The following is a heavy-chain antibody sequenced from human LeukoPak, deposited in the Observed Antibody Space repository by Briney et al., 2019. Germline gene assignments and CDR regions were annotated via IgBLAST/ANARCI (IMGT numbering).Heavy chain of an antibody. CDR1: GGSLSSNAGYY. Sequence: SETLSLASTVSGGSLSSNAGYYWGWVRQPPGEGLEWIQSMSHSGPPYYNPSLTSRVTIPIASSKSQFSLRLSSVTAADTAVYYCARHGNYVFDYWGQGTLVTVSS. D-gene: IGHD3-16*01. CDR2: MSHSGPP. CDR3: ARHGNYVFDY. J-gene: IGHJ4*02. V-gene: IGHV4-39*01.